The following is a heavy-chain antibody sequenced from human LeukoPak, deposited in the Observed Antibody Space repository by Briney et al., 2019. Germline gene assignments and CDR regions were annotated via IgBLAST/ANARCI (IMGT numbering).Heavy chain of an antibody. V-gene: IGHV3-7*05. CDR1: GFTFSSYW. Sequence: GGSLRLSRAASGFTFSSYWMSWVRQAPGKGLEWVANIQQGGSEKYYVDSVKGRFTISRDNAKNSLFLQMNGLRAEDTAVYYCARCHSSSSGDYWGQGTLVTVSS. D-gene: IGHD6-6*01. CDR2: IQQGGSEK. CDR3: ARCHSSSSGDY. J-gene: IGHJ4*02.